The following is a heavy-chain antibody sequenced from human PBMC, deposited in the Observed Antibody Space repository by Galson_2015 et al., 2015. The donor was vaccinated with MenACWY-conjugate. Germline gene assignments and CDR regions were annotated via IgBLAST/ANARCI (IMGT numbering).Heavy chain of an antibody. CDR3: AKDHRD. V-gene: IGHV3-23*01. CDR1: GFTFSSYA. J-gene: IGHJ4*02. Sequence: SLRLSCAASGFTFSSYAMNWVRQASGKGLEWVSAISGSAGSTYYADSVKGRFTISRDNSMNTVYLRMNSLRDEDTAVYYCAKDHRDWGQGTLVTVSS. CDR2: ISGSAGST.